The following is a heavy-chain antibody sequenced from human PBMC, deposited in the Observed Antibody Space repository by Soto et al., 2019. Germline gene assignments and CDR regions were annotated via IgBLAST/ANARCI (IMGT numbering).Heavy chain of an antibody. Sequence: EVQLVESGGGLVAPGGSLRLSCAASGFSFPNAWMTWVRQAPGKGLAWVGRITNKENGEATKYAAPVKGRFTISRDDSANILYLQMDSLQTEDTAVYYCSPGRFGSNESCFEYWGHGTLVTVSS. CDR3: SPGRFGSNESCFEY. V-gene: IGHV3-15*06. CDR1: GFSFPNAW. CDR2: ITNKENGEAT. D-gene: IGHD3-3*01. J-gene: IGHJ4*01.